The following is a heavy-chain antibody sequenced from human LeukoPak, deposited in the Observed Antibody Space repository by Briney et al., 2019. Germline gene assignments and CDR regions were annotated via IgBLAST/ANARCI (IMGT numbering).Heavy chain of an antibody. CDR3: AKRGGQRNIVVVTVDPYYFDY. J-gene: IGHJ4*02. CDR2: IRNDERNK. D-gene: IGHD2-21*02. Sequence: GGSLRLSCVASGFTLSSYGMHWVRQAAGKGLEWVAFIRNDERNKYYADSVKGRFTISRDTSKNTLYLQMNSLRAEDTAVYYCAKRGGQRNIVVVTVDPYYFDYWGQGTLVTVSS. V-gene: IGHV3-30*02. CDR1: GFTLSSYG.